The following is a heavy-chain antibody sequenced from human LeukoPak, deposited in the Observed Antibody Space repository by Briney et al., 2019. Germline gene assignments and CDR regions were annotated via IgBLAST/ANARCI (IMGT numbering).Heavy chain of an antibody. J-gene: IGHJ4*02. CDR1: GFTFSKCA. D-gene: IGHD1-1*01. CDR2: ISGGGGST. Sequence: GGSLRLSCAASGFTFSKCAMSWVRQAPGKGLEWVSAISGGGGSTYYADSVKGRFTISRDNSKNTLYLQMNSLRAEDTAVYYCAKGLRGTPVDYWGQGTLVTVSS. CDR3: AKGLRGTPVDY. V-gene: IGHV3-23*01.